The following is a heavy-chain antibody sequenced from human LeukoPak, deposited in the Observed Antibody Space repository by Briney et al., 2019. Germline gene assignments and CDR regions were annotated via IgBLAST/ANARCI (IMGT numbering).Heavy chain of an antibody. D-gene: IGHD5-18*01. CDR1: GYTFTSYY. CDR3: ARSGDTATYYYYGMDV. J-gene: IGHJ6*02. V-gene: IGHV1-69*13. CDR2: IIPIFGTA. Sequence: GASVKVSCKASGYTFTSYYMHWVRQAPGQGLEWMGGIIPIFGTANYAQKFQGRVTITADESTSTAYMELSSLRSEDTAVYYCARSGDTATYYYYGMDVWGQGTTVTVSS.